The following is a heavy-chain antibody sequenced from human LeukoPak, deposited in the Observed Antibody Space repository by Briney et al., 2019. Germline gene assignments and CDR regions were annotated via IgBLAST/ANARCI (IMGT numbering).Heavy chain of an antibody. J-gene: IGHJ4*02. D-gene: IGHD3-22*01. CDR2: ITGSGGRT. Sequence: GGSLRLSCAASGFTFSSYAMNWVRQAPGKGLEWVSAITGSGGRTYYADSVKGRFTISRDNSKNTLYLQMNSLRAEDTAVYYCAGRYDSSGYPLHWGQGTPVTVSS. CDR1: GFTFSSYA. V-gene: IGHV3-23*01. CDR3: AGRYDSSGYPLH.